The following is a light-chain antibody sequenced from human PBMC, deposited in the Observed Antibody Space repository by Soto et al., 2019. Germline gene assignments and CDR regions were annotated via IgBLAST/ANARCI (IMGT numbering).Light chain of an antibody. CDR2: GVS. V-gene: IGLV2-14*01. CDR3: SSYTSTGTRV. J-gene: IGLJ2*01. CDR1: SSDVGGYNY. Sequence: QSALTQPASVSGSPGQSITISCTGTSSDVGGYNYVSWYQHHPGKAPKLMIYGVSSRPSGVSNRFSGSKSGNTASLIISGLQAEDEAHYYCSSYTSTGTRVFGGGTKLTVL.